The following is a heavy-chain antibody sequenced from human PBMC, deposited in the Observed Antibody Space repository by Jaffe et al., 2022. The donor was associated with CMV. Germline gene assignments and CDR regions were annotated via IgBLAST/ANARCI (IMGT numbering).Heavy chain of an antibody. CDR2: IYYSGST. J-gene: IGHJ6*03. CDR1: GGSISSYY. Sequence: QVQLQESGPGLVKPSETLSLTCTVSGGSISSYYWSWIRQPPGKGLEWIGYIYYSGSTNYNPSLKSRVTISVDTSKNQFSLKLSSVTAADTAVYYCARQATKDYYYMDVWGKGTTVTVSS. V-gene: IGHV4-59*08. CDR3: ARQATKDYYYMDV.